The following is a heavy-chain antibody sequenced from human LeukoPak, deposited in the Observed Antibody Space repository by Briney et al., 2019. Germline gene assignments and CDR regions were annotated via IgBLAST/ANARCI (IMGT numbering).Heavy chain of an antibody. D-gene: IGHD5-12*01. CDR1: GYTFTSYG. Sequence: VSVKVSCKASGYTFTSYGISWVRQAPGQGLEWMGWISAYNGNTNYAQKLQGRVTMTTDTSTSTAYMELSSLRSEDTAVYYCATRLYSGYDYSYYFDYWGQGTLVTVSS. J-gene: IGHJ4*02. CDR2: ISAYNGNT. CDR3: ATRLYSGYDYSYYFDY. V-gene: IGHV1-18*01.